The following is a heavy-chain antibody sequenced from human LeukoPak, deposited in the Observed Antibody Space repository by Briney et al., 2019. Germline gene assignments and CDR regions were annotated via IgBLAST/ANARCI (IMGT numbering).Heavy chain of an antibody. J-gene: IGHJ5*02. V-gene: IGHV4-4*07. CDR2: IYTSGST. Sequence: NPSETLSLTCTVSGGSISSYYWSWIRQPAGKGLEWIGRIYTSGSTYYNPSLKSRVTISVDTSKNQFSLKLSSVTAADTAVYYCARCITIFVWFDPWGQGTLVTVSS. CDR3: ARCITIFVWFDP. CDR1: GGSISSYY. D-gene: IGHD3-3*01.